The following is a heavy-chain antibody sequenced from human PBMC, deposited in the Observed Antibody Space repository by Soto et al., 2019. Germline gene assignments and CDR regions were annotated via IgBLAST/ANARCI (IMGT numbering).Heavy chain of an antibody. D-gene: IGHD2-15*01. CDR2: ISSSSSYI. V-gene: IGHV3-21*01. CDR3: VRGGGGGLFDP. Sequence: GGSLRLSCAASGFTFSSYSMNWVRQAPGKGLEWVSSISSSSSYIYYADSVKGRFTISRDNAKNSLYLQMMSLTAEDTAIYYCVRGGGGGLFDPWGQGTMVTVSS. J-gene: IGHJ5*02. CDR1: GFTFSSYS.